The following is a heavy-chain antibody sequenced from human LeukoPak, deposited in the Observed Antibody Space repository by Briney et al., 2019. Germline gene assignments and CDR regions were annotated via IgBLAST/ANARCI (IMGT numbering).Heavy chain of an antibody. CDR3: ARATYYYDSSGYASDY. V-gene: IGHV3-21*01. Sequence: SGGSLRLSCAASGFTFSSYSMNWVRQAPGKGLEWVSSISSSSSYIYYADSVKGRFTISRDNAKNSLYLQMNSLRAEDTAVYYCARATYYYDSSGYASDYWGQGTLVTVSS. CDR2: ISSSSSYI. J-gene: IGHJ4*02. D-gene: IGHD3-22*01. CDR1: GFTFSSYS.